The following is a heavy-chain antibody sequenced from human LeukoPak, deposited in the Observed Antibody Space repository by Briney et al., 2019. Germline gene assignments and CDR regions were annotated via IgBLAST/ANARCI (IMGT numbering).Heavy chain of an antibody. J-gene: IGHJ4*02. CDR1: GGSISSHY. V-gene: IGHV4-59*11. CDR3: ARGRAWDDYGILWGY. Sequence: SETLSLTCTVSGGSISSHYWSWIRQPPGKGLEWIGYIYYGGSTNYNPSLKSRVTISVDTSKNQFSLKLSSVTAADTAVYYCARGRAWDDYGILWGYWGQGTLVTVSS. CDR2: IYYGGST. D-gene: IGHD4-17*01.